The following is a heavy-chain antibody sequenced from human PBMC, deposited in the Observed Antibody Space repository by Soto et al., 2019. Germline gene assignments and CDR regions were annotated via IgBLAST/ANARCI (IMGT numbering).Heavy chain of an antibody. CDR1: GYSFTNYW. V-gene: IGHV5-51*01. J-gene: IGHJ4*02. CDR3: ARGKALCFDS. Sequence: GESLKISCTGSGYSFTNYWIGWVRQMPGKGLEWMGVIYPGDSDTRYSPSFQGQVTISADKSTSTAYLQWSSLKASDTAIYYCARGKALCFDSWGQGTLVTVSS. CDR2: IYPGDSDT.